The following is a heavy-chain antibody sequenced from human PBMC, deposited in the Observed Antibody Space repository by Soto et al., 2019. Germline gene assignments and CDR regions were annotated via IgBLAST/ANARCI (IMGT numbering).Heavy chain of an antibody. D-gene: IGHD1-7*01. V-gene: IGHV4-30-2*06. CDR2: IYHRGNT. Sequence: TLSLTCAVSGGSISSGGYSWSWIRQSPGKGLEWLGYIYHRGNTNYNPSLMSRLTISVDTSKNQFSLKLSSVTAADTAIYYCANYKRLIVDTWGQGALVTVSS. J-gene: IGHJ5*02. CDR3: ANYKRLIVDT. CDR1: GGSISSGGYS.